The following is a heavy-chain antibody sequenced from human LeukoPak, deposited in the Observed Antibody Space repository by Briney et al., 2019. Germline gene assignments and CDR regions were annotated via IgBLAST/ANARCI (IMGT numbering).Heavy chain of an antibody. CDR2: INTDGSST. V-gene: IGHV3-74*01. CDR1: GFAFSNYW. D-gene: IGHD5-24*01. J-gene: IGHJ5*02. Sequence: GGSLRLSCAGSGFAFSNYWMHWVRQAPGKGLVWVSRINTDGSSTSYVDSVKGRFTISRDNSKNTLYLQINTLSAEDTAIYYCAKDCGWLHFCSWGQGTLVTVSS. CDR3: AKDCGWLHFCS.